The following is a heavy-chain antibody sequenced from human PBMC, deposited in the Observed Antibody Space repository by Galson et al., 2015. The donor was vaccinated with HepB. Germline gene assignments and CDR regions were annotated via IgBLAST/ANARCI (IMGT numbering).Heavy chain of an antibody. V-gene: IGHV3-30*04. CDR3: AREHGGYDSSSWYPENFDY. CDR1: GFTFSSYA. J-gene: IGHJ4*02. CDR2: ISYDGSNK. Sequence: SLRLSCAASGFTFSSYAMHWVRQAPGKGLEWVAVISYDGSNKYYADSVKGRFTISRDNSKNTLYLQMNSLRAEDTAVYYCAREHGGYDSSSWYPENFDYWGQGTLVTVSS. D-gene: IGHD6-13*01.